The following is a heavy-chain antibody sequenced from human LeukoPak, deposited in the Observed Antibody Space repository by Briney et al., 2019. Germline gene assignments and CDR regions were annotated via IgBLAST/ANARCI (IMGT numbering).Heavy chain of an antibody. D-gene: IGHD3-10*01. CDR1: GGSISSSSYY. CDR3: ARESYYGSGSYYFDR. J-gene: IGHJ4*02. Sequence: SETLSLTCTVSGGSISSSSYYWGWIRQPPGKGLEWIGSIYYSGSTYYNPSLKSRVTISVDTSKNQFSLKLSSVTAADTAVYYCARESYYGSGSYYFDRWGQGTLVTVSS. CDR2: IYYSGST. V-gene: IGHV4-39*02.